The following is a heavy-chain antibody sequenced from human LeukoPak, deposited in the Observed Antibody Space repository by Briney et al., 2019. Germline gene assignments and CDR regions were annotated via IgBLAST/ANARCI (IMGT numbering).Heavy chain of an antibody. CDR3: AKDLEYYYGSGPDY. Sequence: GGSLRLSXAASGFTFSSYGMHWVRQAPGKGLEWVAFIRYDGSNKYYADSVKGRFTISRDNSKNTLYLQMNSLRAEDTAVYYCAKDLEYYYGSGPDYWGQGTLVTVSS. V-gene: IGHV3-30*02. CDR1: GFTFSSYG. J-gene: IGHJ4*02. D-gene: IGHD3-10*01. CDR2: IRYDGSNK.